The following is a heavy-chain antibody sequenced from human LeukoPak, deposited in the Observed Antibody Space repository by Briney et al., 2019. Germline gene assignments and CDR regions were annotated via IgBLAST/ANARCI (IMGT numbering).Heavy chain of an antibody. CDR2: IYYSGST. CDR1: GGSISSYY. J-gene: IGHJ6*03. CDR3: ARGCYYGSGSYRYYYHYMDV. D-gene: IGHD3-10*01. V-gene: IGHV4-59*01. Sequence: PSETLSLTCTVSGGSISSYYWSWIRQPPGKGLEWIGYIYYSGSTNYNPSLKSRVTISVDTSKNQFSLKLSSVTAADTAVYYCARGCYYGSGSYRYYYHYMDVWGKGTTVTVSS.